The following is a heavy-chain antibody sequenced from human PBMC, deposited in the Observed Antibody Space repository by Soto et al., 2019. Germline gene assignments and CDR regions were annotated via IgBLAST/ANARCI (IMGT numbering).Heavy chain of an antibody. CDR3: ARAYCSGGGCFEYY. CDR1: GGSFSGYY. J-gene: IGHJ4*02. Sequence: PSETLSLTCTVSGGSFSGYYWSWIRQPPGKGLEWIGHIYYNGSTNYKPSLKSRVTISLDTSKGQFSLKLSSVTAADTAMYYCARAYCSGGGCFEYYWGLGTMVTVSS. V-gene: IGHV4-59*01. CDR2: IYYNGST. D-gene: IGHD2-15*01.